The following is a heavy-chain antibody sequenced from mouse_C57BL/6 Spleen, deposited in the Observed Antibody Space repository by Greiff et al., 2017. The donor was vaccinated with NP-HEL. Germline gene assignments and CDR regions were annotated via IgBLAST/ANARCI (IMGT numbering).Heavy chain of an antibody. J-gene: IGHJ4*01. D-gene: IGHD1-1*01. CDR1: GYSFTDYN. V-gene: IGHV1-39*01. CDR2: INPNYGTT. CDR3: ARKGGSSYLYAMDY. Sequence: VQLQQSGPELVKPGASVKISCKASGYSFTDYNMNWVKQSNGKSLEWIGVINPNYGTTSYNQKFKGTATLTVDQSSSTAYMQLNSLTSEDSAVYYCARKGGSSYLYAMDYWGQGTSVTVSS.